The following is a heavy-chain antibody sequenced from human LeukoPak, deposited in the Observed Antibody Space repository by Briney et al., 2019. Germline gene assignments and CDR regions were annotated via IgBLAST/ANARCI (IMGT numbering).Heavy chain of an antibody. D-gene: IGHD3-22*01. CDR3: ARPFSYDSSGDGASDY. J-gene: IGHJ4*02. V-gene: IGHV3-66*01. CDR2: IYSGGST. CDR1: GFTYSSYT. Sequence: GGSLRLSCAASGFTYSSYTMNWVRQAPGKGLEWVSVIYSGGSTYYADSVKGRFTISRDNSKNTLYLQMNSLRAEDTAVYYCARPFSYDSSGDGASDYWGQGTLVTVSS.